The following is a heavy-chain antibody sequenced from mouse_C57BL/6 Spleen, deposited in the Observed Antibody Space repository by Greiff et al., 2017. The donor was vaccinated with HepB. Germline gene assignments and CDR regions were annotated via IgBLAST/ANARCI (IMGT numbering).Heavy chain of an antibody. Sequence: QVQLQQSGAELVKPGASVKISCKASGYAFSSYWMNWVKQRPGKGLEWIGQIYPGDGDTNYNGKFKGKATLTADKSSSTAYMQLSSLTSEDSAVYFCARWYYYGSSYGGYAMDYWGQGTSVTVSS. CDR3: ARWYYYGSSYGGYAMDY. V-gene: IGHV1-80*01. J-gene: IGHJ4*01. CDR1: GYAFSSYW. D-gene: IGHD1-1*01. CDR2: IYPGDGDT.